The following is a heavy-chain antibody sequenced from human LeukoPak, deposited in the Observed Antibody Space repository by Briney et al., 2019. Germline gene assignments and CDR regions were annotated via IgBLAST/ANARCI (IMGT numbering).Heavy chain of an antibody. D-gene: IGHD1-26*01. CDR2: ISSNGGST. V-gene: IGHV3-64*01. CDR1: GFTFSSYA. J-gene: IGHJ4*02. Sequence: PGGSLRLSCAASGFTFSSYAMHWVRQAPGKGLEYVSAISSNGGSTYYANSVKGRFTISRDNSKNTLYLQMGSLRAEDMAVYYCARVRAYSGSYLYYFDYWGQGTLVTVSS. CDR3: ARVRAYSGSYLYYFDY.